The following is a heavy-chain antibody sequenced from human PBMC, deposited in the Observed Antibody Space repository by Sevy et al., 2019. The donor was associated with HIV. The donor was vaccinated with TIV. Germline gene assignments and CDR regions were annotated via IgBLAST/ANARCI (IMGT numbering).Heavy chain of an antibody. V-gene: IGHV3-23*01. D-gene: IGHD2-8*02. CDR2: ISGSGDST. CDR3: AKRRVQSGLSGGGANYGMDV. J-gene: IGHJ6*02. Sequence: GGSLRLSCAASGFTFSSYAMSWVRQAPGKGLEWVSVISGSGDSTYYADSVTGRFIISRDNSRNTLYLQMNSLRAEDTAIYYCAKRRVQSGLSGGGANYGMDVCGRGTTVTVSS. CDR1: GFTFSSYA.